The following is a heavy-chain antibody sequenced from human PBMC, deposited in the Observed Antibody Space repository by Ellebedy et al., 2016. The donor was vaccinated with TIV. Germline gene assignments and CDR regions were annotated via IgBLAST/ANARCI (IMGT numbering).Heavy chain of an antibody. CDR3: ARESQYYSGLGSIDY. J-gene: IGHJ4*02. CDR2: ISVYNGNT. D-gene: IGHD3-10*01. CDR1: GYTFSSFG. Sequence: ASVKVSCKASGYTFSSFGITWVRQAPGQGLEWMGWISVYNGNTNYAQKFQGRVTMTTDTSTSTAYMELRSLRSDDTAVYYCARESQYYSGLGSIDYWGQGTLVTVSS. V-gene: IGHV1-18*04.